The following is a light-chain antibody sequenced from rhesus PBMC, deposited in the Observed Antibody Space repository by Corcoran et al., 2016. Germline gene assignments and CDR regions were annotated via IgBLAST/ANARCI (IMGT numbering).Light chain of an antibody. Sequence: DIQMTQSPSSLSASVGDTVTITCWASQGISSYLNWFQQKPGKALKPRIYDASSLESGAPSRFSGSGSGTDFTLTSSRLQPECFATYYCLQHNSYPLTFGGGTKVEIK. CDR1: QGISSY. V-gene: IGKV1-28*02. CDR2: DAS. CDR3: LQHNSYPLT. J-gene: IGKJ4*01.